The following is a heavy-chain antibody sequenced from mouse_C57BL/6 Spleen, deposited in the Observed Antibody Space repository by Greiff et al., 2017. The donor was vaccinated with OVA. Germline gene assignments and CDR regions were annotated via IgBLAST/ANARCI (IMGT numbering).Heavy chain of an antibody. D-gene: IGHD1-1*01. J-gene: IGHJ3*01. CDR2: IYPGDGDT. CDR1: GYAFSSSW. V-gene: IGHV1-82*01. Sequence: QVQLQQSGPELVKPGASVKISCKASGYAFSSSWMNWVKQRPGKGLEWIGRIYPGDGDTNYNGKFKGKATLTADKSSSTAYMQLSSLTSEDSAVYFGARGATVVDAWFAYWGQGTLVTVSA. CDR3: ARGATVVDAWFAY.